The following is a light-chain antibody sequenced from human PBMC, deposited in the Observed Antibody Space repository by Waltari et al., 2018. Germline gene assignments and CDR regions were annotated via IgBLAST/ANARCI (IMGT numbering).Light chain of an antibody. CDR1: QSISSY. CDR2: AAS. Sequence: DIQMTQSPSSLSASVGEIVTITCRASQSISSYLNWYQQKPGKAPKLLIYAASSLQSGVPSRFSGSGSGTDFTLTISSLQPEDFATYYCQQSYSTPYTFGQGTKLEIK. J-gene: IGKJ2*01. CDR3: QQSYSTPYT. V-gene: IGKV1-39*01.